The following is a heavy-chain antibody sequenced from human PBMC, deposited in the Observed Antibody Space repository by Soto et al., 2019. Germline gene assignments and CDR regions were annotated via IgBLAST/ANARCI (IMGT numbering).Heavy chain of an antibody. CDR1: GFTFSHYA. Sequence: LESGGGLVQPGGSLRLSCAASGFTFSHYAMTWVRQAPVNGLEWVSAISGSGYKTYYADSVKGRFTMSRDNSKNTLYLQMNSLRAEDTAIYYCAKENWGRGMDVWGQGTTVTVSS. V-gene: IGHV3-23*01. CDR2: ISGSGYKT. CDR3: AKENWGRGMDV. J-gene: IGHJ6*02. D-gene: IGHD7-27*01.